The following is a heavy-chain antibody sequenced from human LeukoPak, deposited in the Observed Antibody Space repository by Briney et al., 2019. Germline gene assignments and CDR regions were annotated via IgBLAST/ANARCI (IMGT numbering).Heavy chain of an antibody. V-gene: IGHV3-64D*06. CDR3: VNQISGWVY. CDR1: GFTFSSYS. D-gene: IGHD6-19*01. CDR2: SSANGGST. Sequence: PRGSLRLSCAASGFTFSSYSMNWVRQAPGKGLEYVSGSSANGGSTYYADSVKGRFIISRDNSKNTVYLQMSSLRPEDTAMYYCVNQISGWVYWGQGALVTVSS. J-gene: IGHJ4*02.